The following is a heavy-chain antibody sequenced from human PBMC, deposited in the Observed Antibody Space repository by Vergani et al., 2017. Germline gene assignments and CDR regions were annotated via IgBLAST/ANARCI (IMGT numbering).Heavy chain of an antibody. J-gene: IGHJ4*02. CDR2: IHTGGST. D-gene: IGHD2-15*01. V-gene: IGHV4-61*02. Sequence: QLQLQESGPGLLKPSQTLSLTCTVPGESLRSGSHYWSWIRQPAGKGPEWIGHIHTGGSTDLNPSFKSRVSISVDTSKSQFSLKLNSVTVAETAVYYCARSRPYCTSGSCPAIWGQGTLVTVSA. CDR1: GESLRSGSHY. CDR3: ARSRPYCTSGSCPAI.